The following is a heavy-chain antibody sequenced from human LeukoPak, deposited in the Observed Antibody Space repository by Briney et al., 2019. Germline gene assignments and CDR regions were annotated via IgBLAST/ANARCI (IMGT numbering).Heavy chain of an antibody. CDR3: GVVA. CDR2: IKSKTDGGTI. D-gene: IGHD2-15*01. CDR1: GFTFSRHG. Sequence: PGGSLRLSCAPSGFTFSRHGMHWVRQAPGKGLEWVGRIKSKTDGGTIDYAAPVKGRFTISRDDSKNTLYLQMNSLKAEDTAVYHSGVVAWGQGTLVTVSS. J-gene: IGHJ4*02. V-gene: IGHV3-15*07.